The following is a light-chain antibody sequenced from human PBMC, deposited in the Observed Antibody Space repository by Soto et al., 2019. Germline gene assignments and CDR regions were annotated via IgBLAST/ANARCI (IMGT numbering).Light chain of an antibody. J-gene: IGKJ1*01. Sequence: EIVMTQSPASLSVSPGERATLSCTASQSVSRYLAWYQQKPGQAPRLLIHGASTWATGVPARFSGGGSGTEFTLTISSLQSEDSGIYYCQQYKNWPWTFGQGTKVDIK. CDR1: QSVSRY. V-gene: IGKV3-15*01. CDR2: GAS. CDR3: QQYKNWPWT.